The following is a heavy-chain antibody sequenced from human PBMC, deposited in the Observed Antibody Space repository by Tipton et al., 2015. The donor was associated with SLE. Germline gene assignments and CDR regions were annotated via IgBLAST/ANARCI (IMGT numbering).Heavy chain of an antibody. J-gene: IGHJ6*02. Sequence: SLRLSCAASGLIFSDYYMGWIRQAPGKGLEWISYINNVGTTIYYADSVKGRFTISRDNAKNSLYLQLNSVRAEDTAVYYCTTVSAIGIPDGINYYYYYYLDIWGQGTTVTVSS. CDR3: TTVSAIGIPDGINYYYYYYLDI. CDR2: INNVGTTI. D-gene: IGHD2-2*01. V-gene: IGHV3-11*04. CDR1: GLIFSDYY.